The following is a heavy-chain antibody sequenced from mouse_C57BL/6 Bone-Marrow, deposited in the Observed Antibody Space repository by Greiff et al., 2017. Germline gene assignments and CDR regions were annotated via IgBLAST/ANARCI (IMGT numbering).Heavy chain of an antibody. D-gene: IGHD2-14*01. V-gene: IGHV2-6*01. Sequence: VQRVESGPGLVAPSQSLSITCTVSGFSLTSYGVDWVRQSPGKGLEWLGVIWGVGSTNYNSAIKSRLSISKDNSKSQVFLKMNSLQTDDTAMYYCARSLYYRAMDYWGQGTSVTVSS. CDR3: ARSLYYRAMDY. CDR1: GFSLTSYG. J-gene: IGHJ4*01. CDR2: IWGVGST.